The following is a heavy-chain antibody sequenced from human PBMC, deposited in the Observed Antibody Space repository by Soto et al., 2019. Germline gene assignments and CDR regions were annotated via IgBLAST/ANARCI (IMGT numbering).Heavy chain of an antibody. CDR2: ILYSGST. Sequence: QVQLQESGPGLVKPSQTLSLICTVSGGSINSGGYYWNWIRQQPGKGLEWIGYILYSGSTYYNTFPRSPVTRSAITSENHFSLNLSSVTDADTAVYCCARGYRQSGYSSSWVFDYWGQGTLVNVAS. D-gene: IGHD6-13*01. CDR1: GGSINSGGYY. CDR3: ARGYRQSGYSSSWVFDY. V-gene: IGHV4-31*01. J-gene: IGHJ4*02.